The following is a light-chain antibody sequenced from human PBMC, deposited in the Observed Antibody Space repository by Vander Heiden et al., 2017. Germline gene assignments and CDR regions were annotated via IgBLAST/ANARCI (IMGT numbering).Light chain of an antibody. CDR3: QQYGKSPPYA. Sequence: EIVLTQSPGTLSLSPGERATLSCRASQTIGSNYLAWYQQKPGQAPRLLIYGASSRATGVPDRFSGSGSGTDFTLTISRLEPEDFAVYYCQQYGKSPPYAFGQGTNLESK. CDR2: GAS. J-gene: IGKJ2*01. CDR1: QTIGSNY. V-gene: IGKV3-20*01.